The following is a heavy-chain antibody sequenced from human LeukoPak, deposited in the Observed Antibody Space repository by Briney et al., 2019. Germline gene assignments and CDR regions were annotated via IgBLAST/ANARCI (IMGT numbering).Heavy chain of an antibody. CDR3: ARDRNYDGSVYYEDDYFDY. CDR1: GFTFSSYS. V-gene: IGHV3-21*01. D-gene: IGHD3-22*01. Sequence: GGSLRLSCAASGFTFSSYSMNWVRQAPGKGLEWVSSISSSSSYIYYVDSVKGRFTISRDNAKNSLYLQMNSLRAEDTAVYYCARDRNYDGSVYYEDDYFDYWGQGTLVTVSS. CDR2: ISSSSSYI. J-gene: IGHJ4*02.